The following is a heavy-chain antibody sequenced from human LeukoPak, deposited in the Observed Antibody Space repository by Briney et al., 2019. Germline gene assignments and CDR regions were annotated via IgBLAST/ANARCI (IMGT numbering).Heavy chain of an antibody. CDR2: INPNSGGT. J-gene: IGHJ3*02. CDR3: ARDLVYYDSSGDAFDI. V-gene: IGHV1-2*02. D-gene: IGHD3-22*01. Sequence: GASVKVSCKASGYTFTGYYMHWVRQAPGQGLEWMGWINPNSGGTNYAQKFQGRVTMTRATSISTAYMELSRLRSDDTAVYYCARDLVYYDSSGDAFDIWGQGTMVTVSS. CDR1: GYTFTGYY.